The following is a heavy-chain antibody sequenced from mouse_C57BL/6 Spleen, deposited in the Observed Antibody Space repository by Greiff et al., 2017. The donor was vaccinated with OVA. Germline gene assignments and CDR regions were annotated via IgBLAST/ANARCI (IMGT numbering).Heavy chain of an antibody. Sequence: EVMLVESGGGLVQPGGSLSLSCAASGFTFTDYYMSWVRQPPGKALEWLGFIRNKANGYTTEYSASVKGRFTISRDNSQSILYLQMNALRAEDSATYYCARSLYDYGGYFDVWGTGTTVTVSS. V-gene: IGHV7-3*01. J-gene: IGHJ1*03. CDR1: GFTFTDYY. CDR3: ARSLYDYGGYFDV. CDR2: IRNKANGYTT. D-gene: IGHD2-4*01.